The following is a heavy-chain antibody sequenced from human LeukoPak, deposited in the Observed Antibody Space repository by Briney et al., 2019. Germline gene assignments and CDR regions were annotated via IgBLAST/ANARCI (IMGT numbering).Heavy chain of an antibody. Sequence: GGSLRLSCAVSGVAFSSYGLNWVRQAPGKGLEWVAVISYDGSNKYYADSVKGRFTISRDNSKNTLFVQMSSLRAEGTAVYYCARGEYYSDTSSYFDHWGQGTLVTVSS. CDR2: ISYDGSNK. J-gene: IGHJ4*02. CDR1: GVAFSSYG. V-gene: IGHV3-30*03. CDR3: ARGEYYSDTSSYFDH. D-gene: IGHD3-22*01.